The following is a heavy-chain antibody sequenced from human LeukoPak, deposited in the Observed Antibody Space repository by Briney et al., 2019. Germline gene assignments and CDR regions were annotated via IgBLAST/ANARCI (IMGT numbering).Heavy chain of an antibody. CDR1: GGSISSGGYY. Sequence: SSETLSLTCNVSGGSISSGGYYWSWIRQPPGKGREWIGYIYHSGSTYYNPSLKSRVTISVDRSKNQFSLKLSSVTAADTAVYYCARAPYSSYGDYWGQGTLVTVAS. J-gene: IGHJ4*02. CDR2: IYHSGST. CDR3: ARAPYSSYGDY. V-gene: IGHV4-30-2*01. D-gene: IGHD3-22*01.